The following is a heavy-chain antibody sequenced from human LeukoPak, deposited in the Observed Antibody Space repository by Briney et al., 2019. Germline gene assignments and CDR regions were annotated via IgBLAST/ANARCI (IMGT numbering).Heavy chain of an antibody. Sequence: ASVKVSCKVSGYTFTSNYIHWVRQAPGQGLEWMGVINPSGGSTSYAQKFQGRATMTRDTSTSTVYMELSSLRSEDTAVYYCARDVISYYYDSRGSPIGSHFDYWGQGTLVTVSS. J-gene: IGHJ4*02. V-gene: IGHV1-46*01. CDR3: ARDVISYYYDSRGSPIGSHFDY. D-gene: IGHD3-22*01. CDR2: INPSGGST. CDR1: GYTFTSNY.